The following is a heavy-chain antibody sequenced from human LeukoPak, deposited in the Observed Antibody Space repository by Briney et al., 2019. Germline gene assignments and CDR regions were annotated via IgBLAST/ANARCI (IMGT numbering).Heavy chain of an antibody. V-gene: IGHV4-59*12. Sequence: PSETLSLTCTVSGGSISSYYWSWIRQPPGKGLEWIGYIYYSGSTNYNPSLKSRVTISVDTSKNQFSLKLSSVTAADTAVYYCARGRLYCSSTSCQLFDYWGQGTLVTVSS. CDR3: ARGRLYCSSTSCQLFDY. J-gene: IGHJ4*02. D-gene: IGHD2-2*01. CDR1: GGSISSYY. CDR2: IYYSGST.